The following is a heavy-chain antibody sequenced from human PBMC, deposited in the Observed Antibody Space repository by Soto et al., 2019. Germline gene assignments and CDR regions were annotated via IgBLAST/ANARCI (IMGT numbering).Heavy chain of an antibody. CDR3: AKGRSYYYYYGVDV. J-gene: IGHJ6*02. CDR1: GFTFSIYG. CDR2: IIDSGGST. Sequence: GVSLRLSCAACGFTFSIYGMGWVRQAPGKGLEWVSDIIDSGGSTYYADSVKGRFTISRDNSKSTLYLQMNSLRAEDTALYYCAKGRSYYYYYGVDVWGQGTTVTVSS. V-gene: IGHV3-23*01.